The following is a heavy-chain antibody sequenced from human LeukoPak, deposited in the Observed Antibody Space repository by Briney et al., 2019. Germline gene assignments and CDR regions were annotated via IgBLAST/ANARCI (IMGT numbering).Heavy chain of an antibody. D-gene: IGHD3-3*01. CDR1: GGSISSYC. J-gene: IGHJ5*02. Sequence: SGTLSLTCTVSGGSISSYCWSWVRQPPGKGLEWIGYIYTGGSTDYNPSLKSRVTMSVDTSKNQLSMELRFLTAADTAVYYCATSYDAKTAPYDLWGQGTLVTVSS. CDR2: IYTGGST. V-gene: IGHV4-4*09. CDR3: ATSYDAKTAPYDL.